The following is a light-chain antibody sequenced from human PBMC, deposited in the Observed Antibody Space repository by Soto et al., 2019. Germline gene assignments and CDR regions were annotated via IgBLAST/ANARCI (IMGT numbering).Light chain of an antibody. CDR1: QDISNY. J-gene: IGKJ4*01. CDR3: QQFNNYPLT. CDR2: DAS. Sequence: DIQMTQSPSSLSASVGDRVTITCQASQDISNYLNWYQQKPGKAPKLLIYDASNLETGVPSRFSGSGSGTDFTLTISSRQPEDFATYYCQQFNNYPLTFGGGTKVDIK. V-gene: IGKV1-33*01.